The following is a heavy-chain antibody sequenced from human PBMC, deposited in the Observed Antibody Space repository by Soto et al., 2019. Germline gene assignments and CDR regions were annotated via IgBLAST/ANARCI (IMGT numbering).Heavy chain of an antibody. CDR1: GGSGGSFSGYY. CDR2: INHSGST. CDR3: ARQNYDSSVHSPYYYGRDV. D-gene: IGHD3-22*01. J-gene: IGHJ6*02. V-gene: IGHV4-34*01. Sequence: QVQLQQWGAGLLKPSETLSLTCAVYGGSGGSFSGYYWSWIRQPPGKGLEWIGEINHSGSTNYNPPPRERVTNPEDASKNHFPQNLRFGPAAHPAFYYWARQNYDSSVHSPYYYGRDVGGQGTTATVSS.